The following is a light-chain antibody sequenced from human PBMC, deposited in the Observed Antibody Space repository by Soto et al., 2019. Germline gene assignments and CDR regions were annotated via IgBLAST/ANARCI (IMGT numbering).Light chain of an antibody. CDR2: GTS. V-gene: IGKV3-20*01. Sequence: EIVLTQSPGTLYLSPGGKVTLSCRASQSISNNPLAWYQQKPGQAPRLLIHGTSNRATGIPDRFSGSGSGTDLTLTFSRLEPEGLAVYNCEYYGSTITFGGGSKVDI. J-gene: IGKJ4*01. CDR3: EYYGSTIT. CDR1: QSISNNP.